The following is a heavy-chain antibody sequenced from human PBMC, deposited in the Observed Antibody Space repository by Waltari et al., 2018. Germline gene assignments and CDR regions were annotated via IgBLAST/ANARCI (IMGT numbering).Heavy chain of an antibody. D-gene: IGHD3-22*01. V-gene: IGHV3-30-3*01. Sequence: QVQLVESGGGVVQPGRSLRLSCAASGFTFSSYAMHWVRQAPGKGLEWVAVISYDGSNKYYADSVKGRFTISRDNSKNTLYLQMNSLRAEDTAVYYCARDGWDSSGYYHDYWGQGTLVTVSS. J-gene: IGHJ4*02. CDR2: ISYDGSNK. CDR3: ARDGWDSSGYYHDY. CDR1: GFTFSSYA.